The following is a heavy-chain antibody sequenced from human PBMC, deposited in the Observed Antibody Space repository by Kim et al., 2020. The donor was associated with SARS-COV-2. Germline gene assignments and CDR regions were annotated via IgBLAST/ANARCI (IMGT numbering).Heavy chain of an antibody. V-gene: IGHV5-10-1*01. CDR1: GYSFTSYW. CDR3: ARLNVGSSADFDY. D-gene: IGHD6-6*01. Sequence: GESLKISCKGSGYSFTSYWISWVRQMPGKGLEWMGRIDPSYSYTNYSPSFQGHVTISADKSISTAYLQWSSLKASDTAMYYCARLNVGSSADFDYWGQGTLVTVSS. CDR2: IDPSYSYT. J-gene: IGHJ4*02.